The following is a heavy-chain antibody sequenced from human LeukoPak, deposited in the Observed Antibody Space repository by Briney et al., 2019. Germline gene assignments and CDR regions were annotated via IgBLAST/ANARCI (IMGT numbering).Heavy chain of an antibody. CDR2: INPNSGGT. CDR1: GYTFTGYY. Sequence: ASVKVSCKASGYTFTGYYMHWARQAPGQGLEWMGWINPNSGGTNYAQKFQGRVTMTRDTSISTAYMELSRLRSDDTAVYYCARAYCSSTSCYYYYYMDVWGKGTTVTVSS. CDR3: ARAYCSSTSCYYYYYMDV. D-gene: IGHD2-2*01. J-gene: IGHJ6*03. V-gene: IGHV1-2*02.